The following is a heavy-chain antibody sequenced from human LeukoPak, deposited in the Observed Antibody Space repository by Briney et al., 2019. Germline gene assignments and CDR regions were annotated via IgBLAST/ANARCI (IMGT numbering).Heavy chain of an antibody. CDR1: GYTFTSYD. J-gene: IGHJ5*02. CDR2: RNPNSGNT. D-gene: IGHD6-6*01. CDR3: ARSPQGAARPYNWFDP. V-gene: IGHV1-8*01. Sequence: ASVKVSCKASGYTFTSYDINWGRQATGQGLEWMGWRNPNSGNTGYAQKFQGRGTMTRNTSISTAYMELSSLRSEDTAVYYCARSPQGAARPYNWFDPWGQGTLVTVSS.